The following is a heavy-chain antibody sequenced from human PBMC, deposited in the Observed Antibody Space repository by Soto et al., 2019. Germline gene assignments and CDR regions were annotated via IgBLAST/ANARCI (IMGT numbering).Heavy chain of an antibody. CDR3: ARIRWGGGGMDV. V-gene: IGHV3-33*01. Sequence: QVQLVESGGGVVQPGRSLRLSCAASGFTFSSYGMHWVRQAPGKGLEWVAVIWYDGSNKYYADSVKGRFTISRDNSKNTLYLKMNSLRAEDTAVYYCARIRWGGGGMDVWGQGTTVTVSS. CDR1: GFTFSSYG. D-gene: IGHD4-17*01. CDR2: IWYDGSNK. J-gene: IGHJ6*02.